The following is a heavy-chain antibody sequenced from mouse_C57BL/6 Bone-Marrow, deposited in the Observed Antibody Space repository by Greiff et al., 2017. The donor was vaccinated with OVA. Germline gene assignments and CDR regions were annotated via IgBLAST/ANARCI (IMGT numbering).Heavy chain of an antibody. V-gene: IGHV5-4*01. CDR3: AREFITTGAWFAY. CDR1: GFTFSSYA. D-gene: IGHD1-1*01. Sequence: EVKLVESGGGLVKPGGSLKLSCAASGFTFSSYAMSWVRQTPEKRLEWVATISDGGSYTYYPDNVKGRFTISRDNAKNNLYLQMSHLKSEDTAMYYCAREFITTGAWFAYWGQGTLVTVSA. CDR2: ISDGGSYT. J-gene: IGHJ3*01.